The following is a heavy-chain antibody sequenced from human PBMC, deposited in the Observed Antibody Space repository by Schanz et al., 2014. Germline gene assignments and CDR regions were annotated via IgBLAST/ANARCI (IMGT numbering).Heavy chain of an antibody. CDR1: TFTFSSDW. CDR2: INTGSNYI. V-gene: IGHV3-11*03. J-gene: IGHJ4*02. Sequence: VQLLESGGGLVQPGGSLRLSCAASTFTFSSDWMSWIRQAPGKGLEWISFINTGSNYINYADSVKGRFTISRDNAKNSLFLQLNSLRADDTAVYYCARGGPAYYFDDWGQGTLVTVSS. CDR3: ARGGPAYYFDD.